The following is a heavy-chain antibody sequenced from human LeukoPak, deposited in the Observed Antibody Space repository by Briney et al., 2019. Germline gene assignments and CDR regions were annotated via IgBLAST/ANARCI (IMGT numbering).Heavy chain of an antibody. Sequence: PSETLSLTCTVSGDSISSSGYYWGWIRQPPGKGLEWIGSINYSGSTYYNPSRKSRVTTSVDTSKNQFSLKLTSVTAADMAVYYCARHAGGIAASGTRPFDYWGQGTLVTVSS. D-gene: IGHD6-13*01. J-gene: IGHJ4*02. V-gene: IGHV4-39*01. CDR1: GDSISSSGYY. CDR3: ARHAGGIAASGTRPFDY. CDR2: INYSGST.